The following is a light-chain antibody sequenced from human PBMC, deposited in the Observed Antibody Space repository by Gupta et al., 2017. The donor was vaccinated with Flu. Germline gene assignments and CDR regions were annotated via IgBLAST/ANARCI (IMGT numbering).Light chain of an antibody. V-gene: IGKV3-20*01. Sequence: APGNLSLSPGEGATRSCRDSQSVPSKYLDWEQQKPGQAPRILIYGAYSRDTGIPDRFTGSGSGTDFTLTSSRLETEDFEVYYCQQYGRYPFGGGTKVEIK. J-gene: IGKJ4*01. CDR3: QQYGRYP. CDR2: GAY. CDR1: QSVPSKY.